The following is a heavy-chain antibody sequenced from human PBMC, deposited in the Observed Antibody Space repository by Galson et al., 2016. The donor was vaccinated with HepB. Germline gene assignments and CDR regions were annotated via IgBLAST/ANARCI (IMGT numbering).Heavy chain of an antibody. J-gene: IGHJ5*02. CDR2: IYWDDDK. CDR1: GFSLTTSEVA. CDR3: VRQLAPFTSAWCDL. Sequence: PALVTPTQTLTLTCTVSGFSLTTSEVAVGWIRQPPGKALEWLALIYWDDDKRYSPSLRRGLSITRDTSRNQVVLTMTNMDPADTATYFCVRQLAPFTSAWCDLWGQGTQVTVPT. D-gene: IGHD1-1*01. V-gene: IGHV2-5*02.